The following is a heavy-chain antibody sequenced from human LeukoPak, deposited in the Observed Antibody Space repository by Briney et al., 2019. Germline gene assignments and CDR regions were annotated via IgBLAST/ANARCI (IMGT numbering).Heavy chain of an antibody. J-gene: IGHJ4*02. CDR2: IYPDESNM. V-gene: IGHV5-51*07. D-gene: IGHD2-2*03. Sequence: GESLKISCKGFGYRFPTYWIAWVHQMPGKGLGWIGIIYPDESNMRYSPSFQGQVTISSDKSISTACLQWSSLKASDTAMYYCARPPSRGYSSSFEYWGQGTLVTVSS. CDR1: GYRFPTYW. CDR3: ARPPSRGYSSSFEY.